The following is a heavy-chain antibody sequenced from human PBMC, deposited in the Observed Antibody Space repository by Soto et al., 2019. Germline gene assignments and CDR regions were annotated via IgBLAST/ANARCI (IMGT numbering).Heavy chain of an antibody. Sequence: QVQLVQSGAEVKKPGASVKVSCKASGYTFTDYGISWVRQAPGQGLEWMGWISAYNGNTNYAQKLQGRVTMTRDTSTTTAYMELRSLRFDDTAVYYCARDEGSSQLPGNWFDPWGQGSLVNVSS. CDR2: ISAYNGNT. CDR1: GYTFTDYG. D-gene: IGHD2-2*01. V-gene: IGHV1-18*01. CDR3: ARDEGSSQLPGNWFDP. J-gene: IGHJ5*02.